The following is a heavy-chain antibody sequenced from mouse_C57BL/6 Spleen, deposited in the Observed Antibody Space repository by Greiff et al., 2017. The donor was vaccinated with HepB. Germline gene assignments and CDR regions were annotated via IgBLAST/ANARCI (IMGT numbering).Heavy chain of an antibody. Sequence: VQLVESGAELVKPGASVKISCKASGYAFSSYWMNWVKQRPGKGLEWIGQIYPGDGDTNYNGKFKGKATLTADKSSSTAYMQLSSLTSEDSAVYFCANYYGSSYGPHWYFDVWGTGTTVTVSS. J-gene: IGHJ1*03. D-gene: IGHD1-1*01. CDR1: GYAFSSYW. CDR3: ANYYGSSYGPHWYFDV. CDR2: IYPGDGDT. V-gene: IGHV1-80*01.